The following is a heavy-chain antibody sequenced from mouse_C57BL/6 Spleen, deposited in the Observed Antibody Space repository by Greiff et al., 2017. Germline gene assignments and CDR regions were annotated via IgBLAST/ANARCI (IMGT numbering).Heavy chain of an antibody. V-gene: IGHV2-5*01. CDR2: IWRGGST. CDR1: GFSLTSYG. D-gene: IGHD1-1*01. CDR3: AINYYGSSSYAMDY. Sequence: KESGPGLVQPSQSLSITCTVSGFSLTSYGVHWVRQSPGKGLEWLGVIWRGGSTDYNAAFMSRLSITKDNSKSQVFFKMNSLQADDTAIYYCAINYYGSSSYAMDYWGQGTSVTTSS. J-gene: IGHJ4*01.